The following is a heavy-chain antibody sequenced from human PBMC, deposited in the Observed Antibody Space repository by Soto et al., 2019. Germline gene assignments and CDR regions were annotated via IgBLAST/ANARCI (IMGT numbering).Heavy chain of an antibody. D-gene: IGHD1-26*01. CDR1: GGSISSYY. CDR3: ARTSRGELLEY. Sequence: QVQLQESGPGLVKPSETLSLTCTGSGGSISSYYWSWIRQPPGKGLEWIGYIYYSGSTNYNPSLKSRVTISVDTSKNQFSLKLSSVTAADTAVYYCARTSRGELLEYWGQGTLVTVSS. V-gene: IGHV4-59*08. J-gene: IGHJ4*02. CDR2: IYYSGST.